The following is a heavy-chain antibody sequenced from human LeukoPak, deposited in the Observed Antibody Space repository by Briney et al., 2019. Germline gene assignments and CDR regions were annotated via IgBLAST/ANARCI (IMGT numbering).Heavy chain of an antibody. Sequence: PETLSLTCAVYGGSFSGYYWSWIRQPPGKGLEWIGEINHSGSTNYNPPLKSRVTISVDTSKNQVSLKLSSVTAADTAVYYCARSDIWGSYRFLDYWGQGALVTVSS. CDR2: INHSGST. J-gene: IGHJ4*02. CDR1: GGSFSGYY. V-gene: IGHV4-34*01. CDR3: ARSDIWGSYRFLDY. D-gene: IGHD3-16*02.